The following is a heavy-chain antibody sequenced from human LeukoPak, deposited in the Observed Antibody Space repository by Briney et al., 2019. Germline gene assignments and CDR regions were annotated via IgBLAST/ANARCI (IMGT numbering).Heavy chain of an antibody. CDR3: ARSRAYYDILTGYPPGPYYFDY. Sequence: GGSLSLSCAASGFTFSSYSMNWVRQAPGKGLEWVSSISSSGGSTYYADSVKGRFTISRDNSKNTLYLQMNSLRAEDTAVYYCARSRAYYDILTGYPPGPYYFDYWGQGTLVTVSS. D-gene: IGHD3-9*01. V-gene: IGHV3-23*01. J-gene: IGHJ4*02. CDR1: GFTFSSYS. CDR2: ISSSGGST.